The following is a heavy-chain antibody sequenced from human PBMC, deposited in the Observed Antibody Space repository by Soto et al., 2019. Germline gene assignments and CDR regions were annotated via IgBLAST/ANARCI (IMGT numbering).Heavy chain of an antibody. J-gene: IGHJ4*02. CDR2: ISGSGGGT. CDR1: GFTFSSYA. V-gene: IGHV3-23*04. D-gene: IGHD6-19*01. Sequence: EVQLVESGGGLVQPGGSLRLSCAASGFTFSSYAMSWVRQAPGKGLDWVSGISGSGGGTYCADSVKGRFTISRDNSKNTLYLQMSTRRAEDTAVYYCAKKGPVAGTGYFDYWGQGTLVTVSS. CDR3: AKKGPVAGTGYFDY.